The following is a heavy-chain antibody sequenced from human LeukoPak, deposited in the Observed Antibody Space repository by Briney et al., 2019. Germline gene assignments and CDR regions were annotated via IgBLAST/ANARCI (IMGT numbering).Heavy chain of an antibody. CDR1: GFTFSDHY. CDR2: TRNKANSYTT. D-gene: IGHD4-17*01. Sequence: GGSLRLSCAASGFTFSDHYMDWVRQAPGKGLEWVGRTRNKANSYTTEYAASVKGRFTISRDVPKNSLYLQMDSLRTEDTAVYYCARIAVTGYYFDYWGQGTLVTVSS. CDR3: ARIAVTGYYFDY. J-gene: IGHJ4*02. V-gene: IGHV3-72*01.